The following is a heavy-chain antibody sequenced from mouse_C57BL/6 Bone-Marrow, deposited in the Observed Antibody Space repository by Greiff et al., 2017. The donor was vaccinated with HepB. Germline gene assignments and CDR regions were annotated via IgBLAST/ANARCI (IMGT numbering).Heavy chain of an antibody. CDR3: AKEDGNYVYYAMDY. CDR1: GFSLTSYG. Sequence: QVHVKQSGPGLVQPSQSLSITCTVSGFSLTSYGVHWVRQSPGKGLEWLGVIWRGGSTDYNAAFMSRLSITKDNSKSQVFFKMNSLQADDTAIYYCAKEDGNYVYYAMDYWGQGTSVTVSS. CDR2: IWRGGST. V-gene: IGHV2-5*01. D-gene: IGHD2-1*01. J-gene: IGHJ4*01.